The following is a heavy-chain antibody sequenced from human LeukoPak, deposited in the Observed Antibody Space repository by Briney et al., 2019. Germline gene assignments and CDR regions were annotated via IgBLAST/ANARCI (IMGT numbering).Heavy chain of an antibody. Sequence: SETLSLTCAVYGGSFSGYYWSWIRQPPGKGLEWIGYIYYSGSTNYNPSLKSRVTISVDTSKNQFSLKLSSVTAADTAVYYCARLSGYDYRHFDYWGQGTLVTVSS. J-gene: IGHJ4*02. CDR1: GGSFSGYY. CDR2: IYYSGST. V-gene: IGHV4-59*08. D-gene: IGHD5-12*01. CDR3: ARLSGYDYRHFDY.